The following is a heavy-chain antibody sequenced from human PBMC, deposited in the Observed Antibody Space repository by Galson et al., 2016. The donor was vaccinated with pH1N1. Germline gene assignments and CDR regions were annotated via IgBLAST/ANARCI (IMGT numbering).Heavy chain of an antibody. CDR2: IIGMFGTT. CDR1: GGTFSSYA. V-gene: IGHV1-69*01. CDR3: ARSRGYSYGSYYFDN. D-gene: IGHD5-18*01. J-gene: IGHJ4*02. Sequence: ASGGTFSSYAVSWVRQAPGQGLEWVGGIIGMFGTTTYAQKLQGRVTITAEELTSSSYMELTSLTSEDTALYYCARSRGYSYGSYYFDNWGQGTLVTVSS.